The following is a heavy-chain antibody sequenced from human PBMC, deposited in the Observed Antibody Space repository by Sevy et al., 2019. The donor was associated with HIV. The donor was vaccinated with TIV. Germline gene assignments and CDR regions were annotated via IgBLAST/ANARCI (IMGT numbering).Heavy chain of an antibody. CDR1: GFIFSSYS. V-gene: IGHV3-30*04. CDR2: ISYDGINK. CDR3: AGDAAEGPYSSSWYSNWLDP. D-gene: IGHD6-13*01. Sequence: GGSLRLSCAASGFIFSSYSMYWVRQAPGKGLEWVAVISYDGINKFYADSVKGRFTISRDNNAKNTVYLHMNNLRVDDTSIYYCAGDAAEGPYSSSWYSNWLDPWGQGTLVTVSS. J-gene: IGHJ5*02.